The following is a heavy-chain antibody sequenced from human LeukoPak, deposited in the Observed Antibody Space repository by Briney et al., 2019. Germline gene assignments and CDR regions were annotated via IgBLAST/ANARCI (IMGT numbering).Heavy chain of an antibody. J-gene: IGHJ4*02. CDR3: ARGVVTGTQEL. CDR1: GYSISSGYY. Sequence: PSETLSLTCAVSGYSISSGYYWGWIRQPPGKGLEWIGSIYHSGSTYYNPPLKSRVTISVDTSKNQFSLKLSSVTAADTAVYYCARGVVTGTQELWGQGTLVTVSS. D-gene: IGHD1-7*01. CDR2: IYHSGST. V-gene: IGHV4-38-2*01.